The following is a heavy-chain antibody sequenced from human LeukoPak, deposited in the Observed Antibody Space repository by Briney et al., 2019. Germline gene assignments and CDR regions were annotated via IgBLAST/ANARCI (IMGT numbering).Heavy chain of an antibody. D-gene: IGHD6-6*01. CDR1: GFTFSSYA. J-gene: IGHJ6*03. Sequence: GGSLRLSCAASGFTFSSYAMSWVRQPPGKGLECVSAISGSGGSKYYADSVKGRFTISRDNSKNTPYLQMNSLRAEDTAVYYCAKDGWYSSSYYYYYMDVWGKGTTVTVSS. CDR2: ISGSGGSK. V-gene: IGHV3-23*01. CDR3: AKDGWYSSSYYYYYMDV.